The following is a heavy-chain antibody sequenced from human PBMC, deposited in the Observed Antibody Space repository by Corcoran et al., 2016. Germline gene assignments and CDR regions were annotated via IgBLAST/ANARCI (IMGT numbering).Heavy chain of an antibody. V-gene: IGHV1-46*01. J-gene: IGHJ5*02. CDR1: GYTFTSYY. D-gene: IGHD2-21*02. Sequence: QVQLVQSGAEVKKPGASVKVSCKASGYTFTSYYMHWVRQAPGQGLEWMGIINPSGGSTSYAQKFQGRVTMTRDTSTSTVYMELSSLRSEDTAVYYCARGRYGGNSVMSRFDPWGQGTLVTVSS. CDR2: INPSGGST. CDR3: ARGRYGGNSVMSRFDP.